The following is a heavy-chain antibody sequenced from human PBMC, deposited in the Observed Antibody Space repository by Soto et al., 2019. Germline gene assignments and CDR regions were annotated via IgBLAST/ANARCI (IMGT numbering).Heavy chain of an antibody. CDR3: ARGVTIFGVGLLYYYYYMDV. CDR2: INAGNGNT. V-gene: IGHV1-3*01. CDR1: GYTFTSYA. D-gene: IGHD3-3*01. J-gene: IGHJ6*03. Sequence: GASVKVSCKASGYTFTSYAMHWVRQAPGQRLEWMGWINAGNGNTKYSQKFQGRVTITRDTSASTAYMELSSLRSEDTAVYYCARGVTIFGVGLLYYYYYMDVWGKGTTVTVSS.